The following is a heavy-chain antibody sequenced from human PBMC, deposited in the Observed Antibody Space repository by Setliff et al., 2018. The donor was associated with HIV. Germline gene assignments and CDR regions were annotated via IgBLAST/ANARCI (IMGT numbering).Heavy chain of an antibody. D-gene: IGHD2-15*01. CDR1: GDSISTDY. CDR3: ARGGLGVVGAIDY. Sequence: KTSETLSLTCTVSGDSISTDYWTWIRQPPGKGLEWIGYIYNSASTSYNPSLKSRVTISVDTSKNQFSLNLSSVTAADTAVYYCARGGLGVVGAIDYWSQGTLVTVSS. V-gene: IGHV4-59*12. CDR2: IYNSAST. J-gene: IGHJ4*02.